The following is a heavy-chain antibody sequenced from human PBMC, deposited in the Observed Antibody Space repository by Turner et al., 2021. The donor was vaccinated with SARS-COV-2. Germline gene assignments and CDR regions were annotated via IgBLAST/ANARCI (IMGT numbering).Heavy chain of an antibody. CDR1: GGPLSNYF. D-gene: IGHD3-3*01. CDR2: IYTSGLT. V-gene: IGHV4-4*07. CDR3: TRVPSGGWFDP. Sequence: QVQLQESGPGLVKPSETLSLTCTVSGGPLSNYFWSWLRPPAGKGLEWIGRIYTSGLTDYSPSLKSRVTMSVGTSKNKLSLRLTSVTAADTAVYYCTRVPSGGWFDPWGKGTLVSVSS. J-gene: IGHJ5*02.